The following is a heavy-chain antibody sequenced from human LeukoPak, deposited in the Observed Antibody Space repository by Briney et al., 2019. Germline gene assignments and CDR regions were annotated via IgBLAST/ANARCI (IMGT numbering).Heavy chain of an antibody. V-gene: IGHV3-23*01. Sequence: PGGSLRLSCAASGFTFSTYAMSWVRQAPGKGLEWVSAISGSGGSTDYADSVKGRFTLSRDNSINTLYLQMNTLRAEDTAVYYCARDSYDYVWGSYRSSYFDSWGQGTLVTVSS. CDR2: ISGSGGST. CDR1: GFTFSTYA. CDR3: ARDSYDYVWGSYRSSYFDS. J-gene: IGHJ4*02. D-gene: IGHD3-16*02.